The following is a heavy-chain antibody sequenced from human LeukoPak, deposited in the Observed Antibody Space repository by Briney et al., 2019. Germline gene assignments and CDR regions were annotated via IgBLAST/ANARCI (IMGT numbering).Heavy chain of an antibody. Sequence: PSETLSLTCTVSGGAISSYYWSWIRQPPGKGLEWIGYIYYSGSTHYNPSLKSRVTISVDTSKNQFSLKLSSVTAADTAVYYCAREVGADWCFAFDIWGQGTMVTVSS. CDR3: AREVGADWCFAFDI. CDR1: GGAISSYY. J-gene: IGHJ3*02. D-gene: IGHD1-26*01. CDR2: IYYSGST. V-gene: IGHV4-59*01.